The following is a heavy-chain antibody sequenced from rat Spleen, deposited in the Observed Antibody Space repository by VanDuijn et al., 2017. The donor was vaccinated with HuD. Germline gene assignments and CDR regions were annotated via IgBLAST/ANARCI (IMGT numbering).Heavy chain of an antibody. D-gene: IGHD1-9*01. Sequence: EVQLVESDGDLVQPGRSLKLSCAASGFTFSDYYMAWVRQAPTKGLEWVATINYDGISTYYRDSVRGRFTISRDNAKNTQYLQMDSLRSEDTATYYCARRHYGYTDYFDYWGQGVMVTVSS. CDR2: INYDGIST. J-gene: IGHJ2*01. V-gene: IGHV5-17*01. CDR3: ARRHYGYTDYFDY. CDR1: GFTFSDYY.